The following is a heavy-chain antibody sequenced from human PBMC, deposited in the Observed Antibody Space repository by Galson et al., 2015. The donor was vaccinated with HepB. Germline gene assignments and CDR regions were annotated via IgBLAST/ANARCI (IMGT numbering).Heavy chain of an antibody. V-gene: IGHV1-46*01. J-gene: IGHJ4*02. D-gene: IGHD2-15*01. CDR2: IFAAGGST. CDR3: ARETPDTYYFDY. Sequence: SVKVSCKASGYTLTNYHFHWVRQASGQGPEWMGKIFAAGGSTRYAERFQGRVTLTRDSSTSTIYMEVSSLRSDDTAVYYCARETPDTYYFDYWGQGTLVTVSS. CDR1: GYTLTNYH.